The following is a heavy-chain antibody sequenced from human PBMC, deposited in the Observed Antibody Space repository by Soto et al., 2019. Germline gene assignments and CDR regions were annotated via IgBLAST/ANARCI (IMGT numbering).Heavy chain of an antibody. CDR2: ISSSSRYI. V-gene: IGHV3-21*01. Sequence: GWSLRLSCSASRFTFRSYGMNWVRQAPGKGLEWVSSISSSSRYICYADAVKVRFTISRGNARNSLDLQMSSRRAEDTAVYDCAREGRSFAFDIWGQGT. J-gene: IGHJ3*02. CDR3: AREGRSFAFDI. CDR1: RFTFRSYG. D-gene: IGHD3-10*01.